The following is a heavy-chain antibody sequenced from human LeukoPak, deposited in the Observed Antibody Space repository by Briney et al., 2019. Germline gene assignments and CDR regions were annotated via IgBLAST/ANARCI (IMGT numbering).Heavy chain of an antibody. CDR3: ARDCWDYGSGSYCGIDY. J-gene: IGHJ4*02. CDR1: GFTFSSYA. CDR2: ISGSGGST. V-gene: IGHV3-23*01. D-gene: IGHD3-10*01. Sequence: GGSLRLSCAASGFTFSSYAMSWVRQAPGKGLEWVSGISGSGGSTYYADSVKGRFTISRDNAKNSLYLQMNSLRAEDTAVYYCARDCWDYGSGSYCGIDYWGQGTLVTVSS.